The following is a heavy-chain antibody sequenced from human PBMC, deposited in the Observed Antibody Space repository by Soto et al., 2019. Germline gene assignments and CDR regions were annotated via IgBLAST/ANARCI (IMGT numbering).Heavy chain of an antibody. CDR2: IYYSGST. Sequence: SETLSLTCTVSGGSISSGGYYWSWISQHPGKGLEWIGYIYYSGSTYYNPSLKSRVTISVDTSKNQFSLKLSSVTAADTAVYYCARALRDSSYYIVYWGQGTLVTVSS. V-gene: IGHV4-31*03. CDR1: GGSISSGGYY. J-gene: IGHJ4*02. CDR3: ARALRDSSYYIVY. D-gene: IGHD6-6*01.